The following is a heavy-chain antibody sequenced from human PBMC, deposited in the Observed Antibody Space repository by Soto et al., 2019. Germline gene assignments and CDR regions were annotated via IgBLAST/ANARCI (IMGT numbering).Heavy chain of an antibody. CDR1: GFTFGDYA. V-gene: IGHV3-49*03. J-gene: IGHJ5*02. CDR3: TRDIPQYDFWSGSSWFDP. CDR2: IRSKAYGGTT. D-gene: IGHD3-3*01. Sequence: GGSLRLSCTASGFTFGDYAMSWFRQAPGKGLEWVGFIRSKAYGGTTEYAASVKGRFTISRDDSKSIAYLQMNSLKTEDTAVYYCTRDIPQYDFWSGSSWFDPWGQGTLVTVSS.